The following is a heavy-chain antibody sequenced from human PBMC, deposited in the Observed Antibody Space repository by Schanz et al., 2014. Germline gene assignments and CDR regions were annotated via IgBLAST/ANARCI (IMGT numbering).Heavy chain of an antibody. CDR3: STDLTAVDYDAIGL. V-gene: IGHV3-15*01. D-gene: IGHD4-17*01. CDR1: GFTFSTTW. J-gene: IGHJ3*01. CDR2: IKSKVDGGTT. Sequence: VYLVESGGDLVKPGGSLRLSCLASGFTFSTTWMNWVRQAPGKGLEWVGRIKSKVDGGTTDNAAPVQGRFTISRDDLKNTLHLQMNSLKTEDTAVYYCSTDLTAVDYDAIGLWGQGTMVTVSS.